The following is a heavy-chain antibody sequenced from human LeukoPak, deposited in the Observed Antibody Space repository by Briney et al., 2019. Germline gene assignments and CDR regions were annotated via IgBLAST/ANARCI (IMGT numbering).Heavy chain of an antibody. CDR2: ISVYNGNT. J-gene: IGHJ6*02. V-gene: IGHV1-18*01. CDR3: ARGGVAAAGTGNYYYGMDV. Sequence: ASVTVSCKSSGYTFTSYGISWVGPPPGQGLAWMGCISVYNGNTNYAQKLQGRVTMTTDTSTSTAYMELRSLRSDDTAVYYCARGGVAAAGTGNYYYGMDVWGQGTTVTVSS. D-gene: IGHD6-13*01. CDR1: GYTFTSYG.